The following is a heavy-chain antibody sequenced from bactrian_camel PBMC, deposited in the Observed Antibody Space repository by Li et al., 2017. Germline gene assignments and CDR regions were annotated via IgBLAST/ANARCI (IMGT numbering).Heavy chain of an antibody. J-gene: IGHJ4*01. CDR1: GFTYSANC. D-gene: IGHD1*01. Sequence: HVQLVESGGGSVQAGGSLRLSCTASGFTYSANCIGWFRQAPGKEREGVAFIYTGDDADDDAYYIDSVKGRFTISRDNPKNTLYLQMNSLEPEDTAMYYCAANFGPYCSGPYLARRANFVGQGTQVTVS. V-gene: IGHV3S1*01. CDR2: IYTGDDADDDA.